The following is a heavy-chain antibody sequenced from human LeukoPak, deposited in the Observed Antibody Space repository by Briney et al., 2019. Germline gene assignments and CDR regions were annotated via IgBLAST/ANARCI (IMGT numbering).Heavy chain of an antibody. Sequence: VSVKVSCKASGYTFTSYAIHWVRQAPGQRLEWMGWINAGNGNTKYSQKFQGRVTITRDTSASTAYMELSSLRSEDTAVYYCAKAFGSRKAFDIWGQGTMVTVSS. CDR2: INAGNGNT. D-gene: IGHD1-14*01. CDR3: AKAFGSRKAFDI. CDR1: GYTFTSYA. V-gene: IGHV1-3*01. J-gene: IGHJ3*02.